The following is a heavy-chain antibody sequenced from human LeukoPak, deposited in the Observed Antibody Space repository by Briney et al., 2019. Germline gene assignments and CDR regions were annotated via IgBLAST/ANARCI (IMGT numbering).Heavy chain of an antibody. CDR3: ATHRTTVITGLVY. V-gene: IGHV1-24*01. J-gene: IGHJ4*02. CDR2: LDPADGET. Sequence: GASVRVSCTVSGYTLTDLSTHWVRQAPGKGLEGMGGLDPADGETNYAQKFQGRVTMTEDTSTDTAYMELNSLRSEDTAVYYCATHRTTVITGLVYWGQGTLVSVSS. CDR1: GYTLTDLS. D-gene: IGHD4-17*01.